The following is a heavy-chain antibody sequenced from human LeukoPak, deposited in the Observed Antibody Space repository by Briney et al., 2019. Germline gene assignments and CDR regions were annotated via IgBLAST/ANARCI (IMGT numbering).Heavy chain of an antibody. V-gene: IGHV3-30*18. CDR3: AKDQYSSGKSWGWYYFGY. CDR2: ISYDGSNK. Sequence: PGGSLRLSCAASGFTFSSYGMHWVRQAPGKGLEWVAVISYDGSNKYYADSVKGRFTISRDNSKNTLYLQMNSLRAEDTAVYYCAKDQYSSGKSWGWYYFGYWGQGTLVTVSS. D-gene: IGHD6-19*01. CDR1: GFTFSSYG. J-gene: IGHJ4*02.